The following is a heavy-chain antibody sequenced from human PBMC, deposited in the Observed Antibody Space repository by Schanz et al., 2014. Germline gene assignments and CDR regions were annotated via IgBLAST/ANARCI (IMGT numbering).Heavy chain of an antibody. D-gene: IGHD2-21*02. V-gene: IGHV3-53*01. Sequence: EVQLVESGGGLVQPGGSLRLSCAASGFSVGNKYMTWVRQAPGKGLEWVAAVSSRSDEIKYADSVRGRFTISRDNSRSTMYLQMNSLRAEDTAVYFCAKDLGVDCGDGCFNWYFDLWGRGTLVTVSS. CDR1: GFSVGNKY. J-gene: IGHJ2*01. CDR2: VSSRSDEI. CDR3: AKDLGVDCGDGCFNWYFDL.